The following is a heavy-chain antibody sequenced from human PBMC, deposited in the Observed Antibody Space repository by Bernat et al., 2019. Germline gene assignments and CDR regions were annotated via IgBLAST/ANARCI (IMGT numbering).Heavy chain of an antibody. J-gene: IGHJ5*02. CDR1: GGSISSYY. Sequence: QVQLQESGPGLVKPSETLSLTCTVSGGSISSYYWSWIRQPPGKGLEWIGYIYYSGSTNYNPSLKSRVTISVDTSKNQFSLKLSSVTAADTAVYYCARFLRFLEWLPDGWFDPWGQGTLVTVSS. D-gene: IGHD3-3*01. V-gene: IGHV4-59*12. CDR3: ARFLRFLEWLPDGWFDP. CDR2: IYYSGST.